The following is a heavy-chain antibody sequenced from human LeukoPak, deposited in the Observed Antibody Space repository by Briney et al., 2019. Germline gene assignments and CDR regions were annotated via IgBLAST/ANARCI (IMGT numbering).Heavy chain of an antibody. V-gene: IGHV3-15*01. CDR3: SSSSSPYYYCYGMDV. CDR1: GFTFSNAW. D-gene: IGHD6-6*01. J-gene: IGHJ6*02. Sequence: PGGSLRLSCAASGFTFSNAWMSWVRQAPGKGLEWVGRIKSKTDGGTTDYAAPVKGRFTISRDDSKNTLYLQMNSLKTEDTAVYYCSSSSSPYYYCYGMDVWGQGTTVTVSS. CDR2: IKSKTDGGTT.